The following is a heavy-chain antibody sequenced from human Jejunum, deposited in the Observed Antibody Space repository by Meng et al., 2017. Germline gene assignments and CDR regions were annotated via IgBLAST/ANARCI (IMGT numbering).Heavy chain of an antibody. J-gene: IGHJ4*02. CDR2: INGDGTTT. CDR1: GFTFSDYW. Sequence: GESLKISCAVSGFTFSDYWMHWVRQVPGKGLVWVARINGDGTTTNYADSVKGRFTISRDNAKNTLYLLMSSLSVEDTALYYCVRRLAVAGTFDSWGQGTLVTVSS. CDR3: VRRLAVAGTFDS. D-gene: IGHD6-19*01. V-gene: IGHV3-74*01.